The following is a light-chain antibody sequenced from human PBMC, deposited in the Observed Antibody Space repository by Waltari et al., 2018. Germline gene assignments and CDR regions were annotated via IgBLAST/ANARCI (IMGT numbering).Light chain of an antibody. CDR1: SSDVGGYNY. CDR2: GVS. J-gene: IGLJ1*01. CDR3: SSYTSSSTYV. Sequence: HSVLTQPASVSGSPGQSITISCTGTSSDVGGYNYVSWYQQYPGKAPKLIFYGVSKWPSGVSHRFSGSKSGDTASLTISGLQAEDEADYYCSSYTSSSTYVFGTGTKVTVL. V-gene: IGLV2-14*01.